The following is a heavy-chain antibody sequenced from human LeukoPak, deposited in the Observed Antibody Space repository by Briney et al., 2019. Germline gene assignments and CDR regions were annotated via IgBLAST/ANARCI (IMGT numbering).Heavy chain of an antibody. D-gene: IGHD3-3*01. CDR3: ARDVSYYDFWSGYSTTHNWFDP. CDR1: GGSISSYY. J-gene: IGHJ5*02. V-gene: IGHV4-59*01. CDR2: IYYSGST. Sequence: PSETLSLTCTVSGGSISSYYWSWIRQPPGKGLEWIGYIYYSGSTNYNPSLKSRVTISVDTSKNQFFLKLSSVTAADTAVYYCARDVSYYDFWSGYSTTHNWFDPWGQGTLVTVSS.